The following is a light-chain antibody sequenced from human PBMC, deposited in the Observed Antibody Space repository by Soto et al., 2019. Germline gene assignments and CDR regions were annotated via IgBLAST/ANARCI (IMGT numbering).Light chain of an antibody. CDR3: AAWDAGVSGPA. CDR2: RNN. Sequence: QSVLTQPPSASGTPGQRVTISCSGSSSNIGSKYVYWYQQLPGTAPKLLMYRNNQRPSGAPDRLSGSKSGTSASLAISGLRSEDEADYYCAAWDAGVSGPAFGGGTPLTVL. CDR1: SSNIGSKY. J-gene: IGLJ2*01. V-gene: IGLV1-47*01.